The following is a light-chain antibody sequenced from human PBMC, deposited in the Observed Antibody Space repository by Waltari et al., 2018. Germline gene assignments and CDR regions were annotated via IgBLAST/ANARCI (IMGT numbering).Light chain of an antibody. CDR2: DAS. J-gene: IGKJ2*01. CDR1: QTVRTF. CDR3: QQRSNWPYT. V-gene: IGKV3-11*01. Sequence: EIVLTQSPATLSPSTGERATLSCRASQTVRTFVAWYQQKPGQAPILLIFDASSRATGIPAKFRGGGSGTDFTLTVSNLEPEDFAVYYCQQRSNWPYTFGQGTSVDIK.